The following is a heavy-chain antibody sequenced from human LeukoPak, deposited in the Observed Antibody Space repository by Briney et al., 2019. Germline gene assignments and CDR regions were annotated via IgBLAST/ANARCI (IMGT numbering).Heavy chain of an antibody. Sequence: SETLSLTCTVSCGSISSYYWSWIRQPPGKGLEWIGYIYYSGSTNYNPSLKSRVTISVDTSKNQFSLKLSSVTAADAAVYYCARGPSLLGYSYGYPDYWGQGTLVTVSS. CDR3: ARGPSLLGYSYGYPDY. J-gene: IGHJ4*02. D-gene: IGHD5-18*01. V-gene: IGHV4-59*01. CDR1: CGSISSYY. CDR2: IYYSGST.